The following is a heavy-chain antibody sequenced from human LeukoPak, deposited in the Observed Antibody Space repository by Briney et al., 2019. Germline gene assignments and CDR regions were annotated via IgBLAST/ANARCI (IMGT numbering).Heavy chain of an antibody. CDR2: IFYSGNT. CDR3: ARQVYNWFDP. D-gene: IGHD5/OR15-5a*01. Sequence: PSETLSLTCTVSGGSISSYYWSWVRQPPGKGLEWIGYIFYSGNTNYNPSLKSRVTISVDTSKNQFSLKLSSVTAADTAVYYCARQVYNWFDPWGQGTLVTVSS. CDR1: GGSISSYY. V-gene: IGHV4-59*01. J-gene: IGHJ5*02.